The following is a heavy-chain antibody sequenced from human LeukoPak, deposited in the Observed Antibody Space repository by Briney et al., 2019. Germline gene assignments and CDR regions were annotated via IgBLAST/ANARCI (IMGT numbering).Heavy chain of an antibody. J-gene: IGHJ3*02. V-gene: IGHV3-23*01. CDR3: AKDPDYQLLSRAAFDI. D-gene: IGHD2-2*01. CDR2: ISGSGGTT. Sequence: GGSLRLSCAASGFTFSSYAMSWVRQAPGKWLEWVSCISGSGGTTYYADSVKGRFTISRDNSKNTLYLQMNSLRGEDTAVYYCAKDPDYQLLSRAAFDIWGQGTMVTVSS. CDR1: GFTFSSYA.